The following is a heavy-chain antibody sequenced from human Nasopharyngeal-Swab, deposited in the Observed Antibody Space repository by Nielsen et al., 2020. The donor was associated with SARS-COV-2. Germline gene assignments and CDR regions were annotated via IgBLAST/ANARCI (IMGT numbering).Heavy chain of an antibody. V-gene: IGHV4-34*01. CDR2: INHSGST. Sequence: SETLSLTCAVYGGSFSGYYWSWIRQPPGKGLEWIGEINHSGSTNYNPSLKSRVTLSVDTSKNQFSLKLSSVTAADTAVYYCARGRLRYFDWLPRGGYWFDPWGQGTLVTVSS. J-gene: IGHJ5*02. D-gene: IGHD3-9*01. CDR3: ARGRLRYFDWLPRGGYWFDP. CDR1: GGSFSGYY.